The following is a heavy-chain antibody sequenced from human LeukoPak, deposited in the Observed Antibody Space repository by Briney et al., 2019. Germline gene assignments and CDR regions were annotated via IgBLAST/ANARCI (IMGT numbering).Heavy chain of an antibody. V-gene: IGHV3-23*01. CDR1: GYSFNSYW. CDR2: ISGSGGST. Sequence: GESLKISCKGSGYSFNSYWIGWVRQAPGKGLEWVSAISGSGGSTYYADSVKGRFTISRDNSKNTLYLQMNSLRAEDTAVYYCARDDGYYNVISSGFDYWGQGALVTVSS. CDR3: ARDDGYYNVISSGFDY. J-gene: IGHJ4*02. D-gene: IGHD3-9*01.